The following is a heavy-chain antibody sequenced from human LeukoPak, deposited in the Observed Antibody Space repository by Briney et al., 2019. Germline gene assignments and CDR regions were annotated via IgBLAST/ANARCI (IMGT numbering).Heavy chain of an antibody. J-gene: IGHJ3*02. CDR3: ARDCNRVVYPPGAFDI. CDR1: GYTLTELS. D-gene: IGHD2/OR15-2a*01. CDR2: FDPEDGET. Sequence: ASVKVSCKVSGYTLTELSMHWVRQAPGKGLEWMGGFDPEDGETIYAQKFQGRVTMTEDTSTDTAYMELSSLRSDDTAVYYCARDCNRVVYPPGAFDIWGQGTMVTVSS. V-gene: IGHV1-24*01.